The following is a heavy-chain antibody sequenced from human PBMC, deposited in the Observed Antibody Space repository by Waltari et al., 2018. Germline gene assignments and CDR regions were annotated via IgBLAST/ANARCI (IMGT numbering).Heavy chain of an antibody. Sequence: QVQLQESGPGLVKPSQTLSLTCTVSGGSISSGDYYWSWIRQPPGQGLEWIWYSDYRGSTYYNPSLKSRVTISVDTSKNQFSLKLSSVTAADTAVYYCARAMAVPNLFDYWGQGTLVTVSS. CDR1: GGSISSGDYY. D-gene: IGHD6-19*01. J-gene: IGHJ4*02. CDR3: ARAMAVPNLFDY. CDR2: SDYRGST. V-gene: IGHV4-30-4*08.